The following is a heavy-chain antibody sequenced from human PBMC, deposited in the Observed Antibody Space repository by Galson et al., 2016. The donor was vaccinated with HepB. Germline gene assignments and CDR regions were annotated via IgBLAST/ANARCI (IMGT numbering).Heavy chain of an antibody. CDR3: AVVGDVSRD. Sequence: SLRLSCAASGFSFSSYWMSWVRQAPGKGLDWVSSIRYDMSVTAYADSVKGRFTIARDSSKNTLYLQMSSLKVEDTAVYYCAVVGDVSRDWGQGTLVTVSS. CDR1: GFSFSSYW. D-gene: IGHD2-21*01. V-gene: IGHV3-74*01. CDR2: IRYDMSVT. J-gene: IGHJ4*02.